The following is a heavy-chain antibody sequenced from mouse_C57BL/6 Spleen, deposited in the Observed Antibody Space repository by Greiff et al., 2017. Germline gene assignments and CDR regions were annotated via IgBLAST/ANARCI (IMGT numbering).Heavy chain of an antibody. Sequence: VQLQESGAELARPGASVKLSCKASGYTFTSYGISWVKQRPGQGLEWIGEIYPRSGNTYYNEKFKGKATLTADKSSSTAYIELRSLTSEDSAVYFCARSGGNYHTLYWYFDVWGTGTTVTVSS. V-gene: IGHV1-81*01. CDR1: GYTFTSYG. CDR3: ARSGGNYHTLYWYFDV. D-gene: IGHD2-1*01. CDR2: IYPRSGNT. J-gene: IGHJ1*03.